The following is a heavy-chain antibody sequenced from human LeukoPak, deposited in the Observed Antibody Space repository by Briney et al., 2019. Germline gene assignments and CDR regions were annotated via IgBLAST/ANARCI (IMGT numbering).Heavy chain of an antibody. J-gene: IGHJ4*02. Sequence: GGSLRLSCAASGFTFSSYSMNWVRQAPGKGLEWVSYISSSGSNIYYADSVKGRFTISRDNAKNSLYLQMNSLRAEDTAVYYCARGWISDSFDYWGQGTLVTVSS. D-gene: IGHD5-12*01. CDR3: ARGWISDSFDY. CDR1: GFTFSSYS. CDR2: ISSSGSNI. V-gene: IGHV3-48*04.